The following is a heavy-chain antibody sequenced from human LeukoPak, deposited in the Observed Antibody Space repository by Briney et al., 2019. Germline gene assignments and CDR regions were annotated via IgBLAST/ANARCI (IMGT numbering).Heavy chain of an antibody. CDR2: INHSEAT. D-gene: IGHD2-15*01. CDR3: AREAQYCSGGSCYGGYFQH. V-gene: IGHV4-34*01. J-gene: IGHJ1*01. Sequence: PSETLSLTCAVYGGSFSGYYWSWIRQPPGKGLEWIGEINHSEATDYNPSFKSRVTISVDTSKNQFSLKLSSVTAADTAVHYCAREAQYCSGGSCYGGYFQHWGQGTLVTVSS. CDR1: GGSFSGYY.